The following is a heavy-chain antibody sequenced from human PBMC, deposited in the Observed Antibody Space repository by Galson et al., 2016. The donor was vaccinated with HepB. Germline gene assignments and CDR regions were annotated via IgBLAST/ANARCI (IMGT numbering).Heavy chain of an antibody. CDR1: GVSISTVHW. Sequence: SETLSLTCAVSGVSISTVHWWRWVRQSPGKGLEWIGEIFHTGSANYNPSLQSRVTMSADPSKNQFSLKLSYVSAADTAVYYCARHAYSSTTSCLERATDAFDIWSQRTMVTVSS. V-gene: IGHV4-4*02. J-gene: IGHJ3*02. CDR3: ARHAYSSTTSCLERATDAFDI. D-gene: IGHD2-2*01. CDR2: IFHTGSA.